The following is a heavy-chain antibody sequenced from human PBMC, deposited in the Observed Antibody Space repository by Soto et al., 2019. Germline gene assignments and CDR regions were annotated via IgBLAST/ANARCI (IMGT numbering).Heavy chain of an antibody. J-gene: IGHJ4*02. CDR2: VYNSGST. Sequence: SETLSLTCTVSGGSISSNYWTWIRQPPGKGLEWIGYVYNSGSTNYNPSLKRRVTIPEDTSKSQFSLKVNSMTAADTAVYYCAGYRRGAVAGYTLDNWGQGILVTVSS. CDR3: AGYRRGAVAGYTLDN. V-gene: IGHV4-59*01. CDR1: GGSISSNY. D-gene: IGHD6-13*01.